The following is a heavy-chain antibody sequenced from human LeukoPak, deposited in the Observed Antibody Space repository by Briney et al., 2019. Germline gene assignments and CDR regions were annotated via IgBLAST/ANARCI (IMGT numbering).Heavy chain of an antibody. J-gene: IGHJ6*04. Sequence: PGGSLRLSCAASGFTFSSYEMNWVRQAPGKGLEWVSYISSSGSTIYSADSVKGRFTISRDNAKNSLYLQMNTLRSEDTAVYYCARVSLAVYYYYGMDVWGKGTTVTVSS. CDR2: ISSSGSTI. D-gene: IGHD6-19*01. CDR3: ARVSLAVYYYYGMDV. V-gene: IGHV3-48*03. CDR1: GFTFSSYE.